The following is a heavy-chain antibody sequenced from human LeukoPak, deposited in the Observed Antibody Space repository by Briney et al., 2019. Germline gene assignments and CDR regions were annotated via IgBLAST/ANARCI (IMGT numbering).Heavy chain of an antibody. CDR3: ARLSPHYGDYKVDP. V-gene: IGHV1-8*01. CDR1: GYTFTSYD. D-gene: IGHD4-17*01. J-gene: IGHJ5*02. CDR2: MNPHSGNT. Sequence: ASVKVSCKASGYTFTSYDINWVRQATGQGLEWMGWMNPHSGNTGYAQKFQGRVTMTRNTSISTAYMELSSLRSEDTAVYYCARLSPHYGDYKVDPWGQGTLVTVSS.